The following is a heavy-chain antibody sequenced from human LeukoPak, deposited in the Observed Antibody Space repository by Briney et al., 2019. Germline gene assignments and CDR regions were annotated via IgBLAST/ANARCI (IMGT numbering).Heavy chain of an antibody. Sequence: ASVKVSCKASGYTFTSYAMHWVRQAPGQRLEWMGWINAGNGNTKYSQKFQGRVTITRDTSASTAYMELSSLRSEDTAVYYCARASYGDYSFDYWGQGTLVTVSS. CDR1: GYTFTSYA. D-gene: IGHD4-17*01. V-gene: IGHV1-3*01. CDR3: ARASYGDYSFDY. CDR2: INAGNGNT. J-gene: IGHJ4*02.